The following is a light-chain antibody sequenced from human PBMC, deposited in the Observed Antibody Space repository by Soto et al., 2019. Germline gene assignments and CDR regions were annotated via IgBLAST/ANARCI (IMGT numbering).Light chain of an antibody. CDR3: CSYAEGGPVV. J-gene: IGLJ2*01. CDR2: EVN. V-gene: IGLV2-23*02. CDR1: SSDVGSYDL. Sequence: QSALTQPASVSGSPGQSITISCTGTSSDVGSYDLVSWYQQYPGKAPKLMIYEVNKRPSGVSNRFSGSQSGKTASLTVSGLQAEDEAPYYCCSYAEGGPVVFGRGTTLPVL.